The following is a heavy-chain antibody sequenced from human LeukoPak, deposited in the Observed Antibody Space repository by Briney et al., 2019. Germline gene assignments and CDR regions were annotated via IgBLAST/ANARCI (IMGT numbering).Heavy chain of an antibody. Sequence: GGSLRLSCAASGFTFRNYPLHWVRQAPGKGLEWVALISYDGGTEDYADSVKGRFTISRDYSKDTVYLQMNSLRTEDTAIYYCARDAVTAYWGQGTLVTVSS. J-gene: IGHJ4*02. CDR1: GFTFRNYP. CDR3: ARDAVTAY. V-gene: IGHV3-30-3*01. D-gene: IGHD1-14*01. CDR2: ISYDGGTE.